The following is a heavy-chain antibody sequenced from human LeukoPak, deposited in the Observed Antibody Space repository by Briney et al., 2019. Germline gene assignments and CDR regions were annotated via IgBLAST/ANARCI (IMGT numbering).Heavy chain of an antibody. CDR2: ISYDGSNK. CDR1: GFTFSSYA. CDR3: ARGLMTADY. V-gene: IGHV3-30*04. D-gene: IGHD3-16*01. J-gene: IGHJ4*02. Sequence: GGSLRLSCAASGFTFSSYAMHWVRQAPGKGLEWVAVISYDGSNKYYADSVKGRFTISRDNSKNTLYLQMNSLRAEDTAVYYCARGLMTADYWGQGTLVTVSS.